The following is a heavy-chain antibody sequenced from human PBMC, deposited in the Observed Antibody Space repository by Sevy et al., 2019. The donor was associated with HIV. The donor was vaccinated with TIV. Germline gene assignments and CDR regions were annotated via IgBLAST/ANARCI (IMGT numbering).Heavy chain of an antibody. J-gene: IGHJ4*02. V-gene: IGHV1-24*01. D-gene: IGHD3-22*01. CDR1: GYTLTALS. CDR2: FDPEDDET. CDR3: ATTKDYYDSSGYPYDY. Sequence: ASVKVSCKDSGYTLTALSMHWVRQAPGKGLEWMGTFDPEDDETIYAQKFQGRVTMTEDTSTDTAYMELSSLRSEDTAVYYCATTKDYYDSSGYPYDYWGQGTLVTVSS.